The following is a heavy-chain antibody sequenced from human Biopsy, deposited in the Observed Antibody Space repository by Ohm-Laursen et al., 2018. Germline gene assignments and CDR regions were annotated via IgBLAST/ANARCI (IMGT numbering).Heavy chain of an antibody. CDR1: GGSVSSGSYY. V-gene: IGHV4-61*01. CDR2: IYYSGSP. CDR3: ARGTGRYYVYGAFDI. D-gene: IGHD1-26*01. J-gene: IGHJ3*02. Sequence: SETLSLTCSVSGGSVSSGSYYWTWIRQPPGQGLEYIGYIYYSGSPNYNLSLESRVTMSVDTSKNQFSLNLRSVTAADTAVYYCARGTGRYYVYGAFDIWGQGTVVTVSS.